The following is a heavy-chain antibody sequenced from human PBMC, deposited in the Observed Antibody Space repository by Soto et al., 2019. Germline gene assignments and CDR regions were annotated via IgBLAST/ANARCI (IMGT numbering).Heavy chain of an antibody. J-gene: IGHJ4*02. CDR2: INPNRGGT. CDR1: GYTLTGYY. Sequence: ASVKVSCKASGYTLTGYYMHWVRQAPGQGIEWMGWINPNRGGTNYAQKFQGWVTMTRDTSISTAYMELSRLRSDDTAVYHCARAGSSSWYYFDYWGQGTLVTVSS. V-gene: IGHV1-2*04. CDR3: ARAGSSSWYYFDY. D-gene: IGHD6-13*01.